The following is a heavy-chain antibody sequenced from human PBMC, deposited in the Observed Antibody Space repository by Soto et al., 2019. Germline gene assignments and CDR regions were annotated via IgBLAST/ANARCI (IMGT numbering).Heavy chain of an antibody. Sequence: PSETLSLTCTVSGGSISTSSYYWGWIRQPPGKGLEWIGSIYYSGSTYYNPSLKSRVTISADTSKNQFSLKLSSVTAADTAVYYCARGFILERYFDWSSNYYYYMDVWGKGTTVTVSS. J-gene: IGHJ6*03. V-gene: IGHV4-39*01. CDR1: GGSISTSSYY. D-gene: IGHD3-9*01. CDR2: IYYSGST. CDR3: ARGFILERYFDWSSNYYYYMDV.